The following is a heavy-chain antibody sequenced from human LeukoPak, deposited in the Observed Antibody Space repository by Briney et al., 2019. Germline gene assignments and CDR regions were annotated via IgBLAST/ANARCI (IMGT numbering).Heavy chain of an antibody. Sequence: GGSLRLSCAASGFTFRSDWMSWVRQAPGKGLERVATIKYDGSEKYYVDSVKDRFAISSDNSKNPLYLQMHSLRAEDTALYHCARRIVVGGDKYFDSWGQGTLVTVSS. CDR2: IKYDGSEK. CDR1: GFTFRSDW. J-gene: IGHJ4*02. CDR3: ARRIVVGGDKYFDS. V-gene: IGHV3-7*05. D-gene: IGHD2-21*01.